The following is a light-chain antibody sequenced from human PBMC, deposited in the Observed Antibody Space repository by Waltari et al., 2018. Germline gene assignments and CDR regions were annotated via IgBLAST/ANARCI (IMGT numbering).Light chain of an antibody. CDR2: KIS. CDR1: QSLVHSDGNTY. Sequence: DIVMTQTPLSSPVTLGQPASISCRSSQSLVHSDGNTYLSWLHQRPGQPPRLLIYKISNRLSGVPDRFSGSGAGTEFILKISRVETEDVGVYFCMQATQFPLTFGGGTKVEIK. V-gene: IGKV2-24*01. CDR3: MQATQFPLT. J-gene: IGKJ4*01.